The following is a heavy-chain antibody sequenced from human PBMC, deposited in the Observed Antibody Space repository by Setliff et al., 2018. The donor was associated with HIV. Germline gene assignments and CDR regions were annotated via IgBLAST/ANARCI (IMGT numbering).Heavy chain of an antibody. D-gene: IGHD6-19*01. J-gene: IGHJ4*02. Sequence: GESLKISCAASGFTFSSYSMNWVRQAPGKGLEWVSSISSSSSYIYYADSVKGRFTISRDNAKNSLYLQMNSLRAEDTAVYYCVKSASWDLRGWLHWGQGTPVTVSS. CDR3: VKSASWDLRGWLH. V-gene: IGHV3-21*04. CDR1: GFTFSSYS. CDR2: ISSSSSYI.